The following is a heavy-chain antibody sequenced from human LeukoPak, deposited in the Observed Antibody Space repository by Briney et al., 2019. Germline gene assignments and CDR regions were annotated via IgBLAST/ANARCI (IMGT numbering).Heavy chain of an antibody. J-gene: IGHJ4*02. CDR2: IYYSGGT. CDR3: AGYDGGFFDY. CDR1: GGSFSSYY. D-gene: IGHD1-1*01. Sequence: SETLSLTCTVSGGSFSSYYWSWIRQPPGRGLEWIGYIYYSGGTNSNPSLKSRVTISVDTSTSQFSLKLSSVTAADTAVYYCAGYDGGFFDYCGQGSLVTVSS. V-gene: IGHV4-59*08.